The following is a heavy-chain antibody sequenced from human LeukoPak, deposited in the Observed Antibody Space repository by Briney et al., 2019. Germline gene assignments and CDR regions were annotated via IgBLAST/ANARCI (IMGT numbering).Heavy chain of an antibody. CDR2: IYSTGST. CDR3: ARRHIAAASTLGY. Sequence: TPSETLSLTCTVSGGTISGYHGSCIPQSPGKALEGIGYIYSTGSTNYNPSLTSRLTISVDTSKNQFSLKLSSVTAADTAVYYCARRHIAAASTLGYWGQGPLVTVSS. CDR1: GGTISGYH. J-gene: IGHJ4*02. D-gene: IGHD6-13*01. V-gene: IGHV4-59*01.